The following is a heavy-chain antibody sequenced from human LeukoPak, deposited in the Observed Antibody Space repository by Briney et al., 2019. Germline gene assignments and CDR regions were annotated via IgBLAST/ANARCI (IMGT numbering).Heavy chain of an antibody. CDR1: GGSISSYY. CDR2: IYYSGST. Sequence: SETLPLTCTVSGGSISSYYWSWIRQPPGKGLEWIGYIYYSGSTNYNPSLKSRVTISVDTSKNQFSLKLSSVTAADTAVYYCARVIANYYYYMDVWGKGTTVTVSS. V-gene: IGHV4-59*01. D-gene: IGHD2-21*01. CDR3: ARVIANYYYYMDV. J-gene: IGHJ6*03.